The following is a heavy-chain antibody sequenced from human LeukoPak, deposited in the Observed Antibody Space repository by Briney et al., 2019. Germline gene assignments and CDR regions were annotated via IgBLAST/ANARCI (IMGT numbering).Heavy chain of an antibody. CDR1: GFTFSTYG. J-gene: IGHJ3*02. CDR3: AKHLQGYCSSANCYARAFDI. CDR2: ISASGGST. V-gene: IGHV3-23*01. D-gene: IGHD2-2*01. Sequence: GGSLRLSCAASGFTFSTYGISWVRQAPGKGLEWVSAISASGGSTYHADSVKGRFTMSRDNSKNTLYLQVNSLRVEDTAVYYCAKHLQGYCSSANCYARAFDIWGQGTMVTVSS.